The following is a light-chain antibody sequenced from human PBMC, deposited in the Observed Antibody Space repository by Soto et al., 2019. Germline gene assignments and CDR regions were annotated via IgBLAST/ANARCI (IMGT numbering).Light chain of an antibody. Sequence: QSALTKPPSVSGTPGQRVSISCSGDSSTFANNYVHWYQQVPGAAPKLLIYRSDQRPSGIPERFSGSKSGTSASLPISGLRPEDEARYYCAAYTGNWNGPVFGGGTKATVL. CDR3: AAYTGNWNGPV. CDR1: SSTFANNY. V-gene: IGLV1-47*01. CDR2: RSD. J-gene: IGLJ2*01.